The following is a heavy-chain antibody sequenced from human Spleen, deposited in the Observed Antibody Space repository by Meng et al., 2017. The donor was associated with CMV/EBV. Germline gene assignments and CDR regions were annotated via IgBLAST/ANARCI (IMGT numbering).Heavy chain of an antibody. CDR2: SNPSGGTR. V-gene: IGHV1-46*04. J-gene: IGHJ4*02. CDR1: GYSFTRYY. D-gene: IGHD1-7*01. Sequence: ASVKVSCKASGYSFTRYYIHWVRQAPGQGLEWMGTSNPSGGTRRYAQKLQGRVTMTRDTSTSTAYMELRSLRSDDTAVYYCARDYYYGITGTTGDYWGQGTLVTVSS. CDR3: ARDYYYGITGTTGDY.